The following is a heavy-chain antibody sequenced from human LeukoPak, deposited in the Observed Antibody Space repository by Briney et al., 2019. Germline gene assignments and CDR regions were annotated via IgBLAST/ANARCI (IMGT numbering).Heavy chain of an antibody. D-gene: IGHD6-25*01. CDR3: ARGVSIAARYFDL. J-gene: IGHJ2*01. V-gene: IGHV4-34*01. CDR2: ISHTGRT. CDR1: DVPFSSFY. Sequence: SETLSLTCAVYDVPFSSFYWTWLRQPPGKGLVWSGEISHTGRTNYNPSLKSRVTISVDTSKNQFSLNLTSVTAADTATYYCARGVSIAARYFDLWGRGTLVAVSS.